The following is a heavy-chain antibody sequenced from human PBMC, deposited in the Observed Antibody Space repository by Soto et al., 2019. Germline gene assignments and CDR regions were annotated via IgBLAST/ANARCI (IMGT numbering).Heavy chain of an antibody. D-gene: IGHD5-12*01. CDR1: GGSISSYY. CDR3: RGXVDIXXTIHXXYYYYCMDV. Sequence: TLSLTCTVSGGSISSYYWSWIRQPPGKGLEWIGYIYYSGSTNYNPSLKSRVTISVDTSKNQFSLKLSSVTAADTAVYYCRGXVDIXXTIHXXYYYYCMDVWGQGTTVTVSS. J-gene: IGHJ6*02. V-gene: IGHV4-59*08. CDR2: IYYSGST.